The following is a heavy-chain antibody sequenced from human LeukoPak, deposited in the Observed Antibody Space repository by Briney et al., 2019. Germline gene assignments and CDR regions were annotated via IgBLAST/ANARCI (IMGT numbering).Heavy chain of an antibody. CDR3: ARSLYSSSWYPAYYFDY. CDR1: GYTFTSYG. D-gene: IGHD6-13*01. CDR2: ISAYNGNT. V-gene: IGHV1-18*01. Sequence: ASVKVSCKASGYTFTSYGISWVRQAPGQGLEWMGWISAYNGNTNYAQKLQGRVTMTTDTSTSTAYMELRSLRSDDTAVYYCARSLYSSSWYPAYYFDYWGQGTLVTVSS. J-gene: IGHJ4*02.